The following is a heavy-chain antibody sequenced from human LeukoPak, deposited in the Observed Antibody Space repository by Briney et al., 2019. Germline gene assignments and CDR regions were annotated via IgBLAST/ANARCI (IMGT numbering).Heavy chain of an antibody. CDR3: ARSLSLTMVRGLRRGGYYFDY. CDR1: GYTFTSYD. D-gene: IGHD3-10*01. Sequence: RASVRVSCKASGYTFTSYDINWVRQATGQGLEWMGWMNPNSGNTGYAQKFQGRVTITRNTSISTAYMELSSLRSDDTPVYYCARSLSLTMVRGLRRGGYYFDYWGQGALVTDSS. J-gene: IGHJ4*02. V-gene: IGHV1-8*03. CDR2: MNPNSGNT.